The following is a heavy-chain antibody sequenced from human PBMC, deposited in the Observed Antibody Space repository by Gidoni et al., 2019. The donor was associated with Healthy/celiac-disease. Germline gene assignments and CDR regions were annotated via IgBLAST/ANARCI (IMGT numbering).Heavy chain of an antibody. V-gene: IGHV3-20*04. D-gene: IGHD3-10*01. CDR1: GVTFDDYG. J-gene: IGHJ6*03. Sequence: EVQLVESGGGVVRLGGSLRLSCEAAGVTFDDYGMCRVRQALGKGLEWVSGINWNGGSTGYADSVKGRFTISRDNAKNSLYLQMNSLRAEDTALYYCAREAMVRGVIPYYYYYYYMDVWGKGTTVTVS. CDR3: AREAMVRGVIPYYYYYYYMDV. CDR2: INWNGGST.